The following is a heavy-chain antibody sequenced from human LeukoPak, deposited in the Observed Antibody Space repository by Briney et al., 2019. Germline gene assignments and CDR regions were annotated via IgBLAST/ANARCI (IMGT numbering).Heavy chain of an antibody. CDR1: GGSISSYY. CDR3: ARHSSYYDSSGYYLYYFDY. D-gene: IGHD3-22*01. J-gene: IGHJ4*02. V-gene: IGHV4-59*08. CDR2: IYYSGST. Sequence: SETLSLTCTVSGGSISSYYWSWIRQPPGKGLEWIGFIYYSGSTNYNPSLKSRVTISLDTSKNQFSLKLSSVTAADTAVYYCARHSSYYDSSGYYLYYFDYWGQGTLVTVSS.